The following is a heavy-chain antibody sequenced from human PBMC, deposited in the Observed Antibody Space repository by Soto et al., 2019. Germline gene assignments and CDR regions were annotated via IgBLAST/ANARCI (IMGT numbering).Heavy chain of an antibody. CDR3: ASLNNWNDAGALDY. D-gene: IGHD1-1*01. CDR1: GFTFDDYG. V-gene: IGHV3-20*04. J-gene: IGHJ4*02. CDR2: INWNGGST. Sequence: EVQLVESGGGVVRPGGSLRLSCAASGFTFDDYGMSWVREAPGKGLEWVSGINWNGGSTGYADSVKGRFTISRDNAKNSLYLQMNSLRAEDTALYYCASLNNWNDAGALDYWGQGTLVTVSS.